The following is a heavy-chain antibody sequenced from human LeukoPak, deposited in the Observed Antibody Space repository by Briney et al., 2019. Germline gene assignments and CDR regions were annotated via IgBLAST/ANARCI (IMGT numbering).Heavy chain of an antibody. CDR2: ISYDGSNK. Sequence: GRSLRLSCAASGFTFSSYGMHWVRQAPGKGLEWVAVISYDGSNKYYADSVKGRFTISRDNSKNTLYLQMNSLRAEDTAVYYCAKKPRRDGYMTWGQGTLVTVSS. CDR3: AKKPRRDGYMT. J-gene: IGHJ5*02. V-gene: IGHV3-30*18. CDR1: GFTFSSYG. D-gene: IGHD5-12*01.